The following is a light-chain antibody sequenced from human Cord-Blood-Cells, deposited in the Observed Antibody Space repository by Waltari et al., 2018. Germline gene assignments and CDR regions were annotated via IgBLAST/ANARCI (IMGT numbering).Light chain of an antibody. Sequence: QSALTQPASVSGSPGQSITISCTGTSSDVGGYNYVSWYQQHPGKAPKLMIYDVSKLPSGVSNRFSASKSGNTASLTISGLQAEDEADYYCSSYTSSSTWVFGRGTKLTVL. V-gene: IGLV2-14*01. J-gene: IGLJ3*02. CDR3: SSYTSSSTWV. CDR2: DVS. CDR1: SSDVGGYNY.